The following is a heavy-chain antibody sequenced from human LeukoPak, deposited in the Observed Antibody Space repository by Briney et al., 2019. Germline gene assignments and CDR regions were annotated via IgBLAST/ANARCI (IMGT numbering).Heavy chain of an antibody. D-gene: IGHD3-10*01. CDR1: GGSISSGTYS. CDR3: ARDITPPVLLWFGEFHNWFDP. CDR2: IYTSGST. J-gene: IGHJ5*02. Sequence: PSLTLSLTCAVSGGSISSGTYSWSWIRQPAGKGLEWIGRIYTSGSTNYNPSLKSRVTMSVDTSKNQFSLKLSSVTAADTAVYYCARDITPPVLLWFGEFHNWFDPWGQGTLVTVSS. V-gene: IGHV4-61*02.